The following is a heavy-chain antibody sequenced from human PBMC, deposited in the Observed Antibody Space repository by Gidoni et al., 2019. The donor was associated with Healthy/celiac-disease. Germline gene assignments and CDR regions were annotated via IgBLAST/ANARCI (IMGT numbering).Heavy chain of an antibody. J-gene: IGHJ4*02. Sequence: ELQLVESGVGLVQPGGSLRLSCAASGLSFSSHSRNWVRQAPGKGLEGVSSISSSSSTIYYADSVNGRFTISRDKAKNSLYLQVTSLRDEDTAVYYCARVPRNTPYYFDYWGQGTLVTVSS. D-gene: IGHD2-2*02. CDR3: ARVPRNTPYYFDY. V-gene: IGHV3-48*02. CDR2: ISSSSSTI. CDR1: GLSFSSHS.